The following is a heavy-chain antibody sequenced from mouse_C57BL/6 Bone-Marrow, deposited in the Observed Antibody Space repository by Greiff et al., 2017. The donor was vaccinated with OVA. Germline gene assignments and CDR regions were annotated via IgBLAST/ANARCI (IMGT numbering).Heavy chain of an antibody. CDR1: GFTFTDYY. Sequence: DVQLVESGGGLVQPGGSLSLSCAASGFTFTDYYMSWVRQPPGKALEWLGFIRNKANGYTTEYSASVKGRFTISRDNSQSILYLQMNALRAEDSATYYCARYIGGSSLWYFDVWGTGTTVTVSS. D-gene: IGHD1-1*01. J-gene: IGHJ1*03. CDR3: ARYIGGSSLWYFDV. CDR2: IRNKANGYTT. V-gene: IGHV7-3*01.